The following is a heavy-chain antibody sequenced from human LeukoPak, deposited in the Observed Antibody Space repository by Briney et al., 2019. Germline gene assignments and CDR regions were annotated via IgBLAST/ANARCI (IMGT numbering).Heavy chain of an antibody. CDR3: ARGGYSSGLDY. CDR1: GFTVSTNY. CDR2: VDTDGSGT. V-gene: IGHV3-74*01. J-gene: IGHJ4*02. Sequence: GSLRLSCAASGFTVSTNYMSWVRQAPGKGLVWVSRVDTDGSGTIYADSVKGRFTVSRDNAKNTLYLQMISLRAEDTAVYYCARGGYSSGLDYWGQGILVTVSS. D-gene: IGHD6-19*01.